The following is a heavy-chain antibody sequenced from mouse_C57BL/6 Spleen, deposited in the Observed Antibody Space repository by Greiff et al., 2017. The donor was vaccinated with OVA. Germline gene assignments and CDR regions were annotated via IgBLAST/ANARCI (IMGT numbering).Heavy chain of an antibody. V-gene: IGHV1-26*01. CDR2: INPNNGGT. J-gene: IGHJ3*01. Sequence: VQLQQSGPELVKPGASVKISCKASGYTFTDYYMNWVKQSHGKSLEWIGDINPNNGGTSYNQKFKGKATLTVDKSSSTAYMELRSLTSEDSAVYYCASVTRFAYWGQGTLVTVSA. D-gene: IGHD2-13*01. CDR3: ASVTRFAY. CDR1: GYTFTDYY.